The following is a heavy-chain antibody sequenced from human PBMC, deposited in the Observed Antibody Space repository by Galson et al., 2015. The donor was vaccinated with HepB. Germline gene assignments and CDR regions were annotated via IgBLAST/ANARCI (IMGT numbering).Heavy chain of an antibody. CDR1: GFSFRSYA. CDR2: SSGSGGST. D-gene: IGHD2-2*01. Sequence: SLRLSCAGSGFSFRSYAMSWVRQAPGKGLEWVSGSSGSGGSTHSADAVRGRFTISRDNSMNTLYLQMNSLRTEDTAVYYCAKDGGYCGSTSCYTGYFETWGQGTPVTVSS. J-gene: IGHJ4*02. CDR3: AKDGGYCGSTSCYTGYFET. V-gene: IGHV3-23*01.